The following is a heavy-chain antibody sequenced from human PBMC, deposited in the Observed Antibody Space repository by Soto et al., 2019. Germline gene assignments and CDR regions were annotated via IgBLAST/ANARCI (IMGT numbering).Heavy chain of an antibody. V-gene: IGHV3-21*01. CDR3: ARRYYGDGYGMAA. D-gene: IGHD3-10*01. CDR2: IGSSSGYI. Sequence: GGSLRLSCAASGFTFRSYSMNWIRQAPGKGLEWVSSIGSSSGYIYYADSVKGRFTISRDNAKDSLSLQMNSLRDEDTAVYYCARRYYGDGYGMAAWAQGTTVTVSS. J-gene: IGHJ6*02. CDR1: GFTFRSYS.